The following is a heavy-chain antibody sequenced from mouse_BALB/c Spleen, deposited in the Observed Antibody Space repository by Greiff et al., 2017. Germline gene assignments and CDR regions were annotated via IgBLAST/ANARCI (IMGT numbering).Heavy chain of an antibody. J-gene: IGHJ4*01. D-gene: IGHD2-14*01. Sequence: EVNVVESGGGLVKPGGSLKLSCAASGFTFSSYAMSWVRQTPEKRLEWVASISSGGSTYYPDSVKGRFTISRDNARNILYLQMSSLRSEDTAMYYCAKWVRGYYYAMDYWGQGTSVTVSS. V-gene: IGHV5-6-5*01. CDR2: ISSGGST. CDR1: GFTFSSYA. CDR3: AKWVRGYYYAMDY.